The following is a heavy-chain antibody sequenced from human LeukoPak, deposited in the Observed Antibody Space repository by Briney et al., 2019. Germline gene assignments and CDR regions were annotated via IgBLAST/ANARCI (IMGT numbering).Heavy chain of an antibody. CDR1: GFTFSTYA. D-gene: IGHD6-13*01. V-gene: IGHV3-23*01. CDR3: AKAPGSYSRRACDY. Sequence: TGGSLRLSCAASGFTFSTYAMSWVRQAPGKGLEWVAAIRGNGGTTYYADSVKGRFTISRDNSMDTLYLQMNSLRADDTAVYYCAKAPGSYSRRACDYWGQGTLVTVSS. CDR2: IRGNGGTT. J-gene: IGHJ4*02.